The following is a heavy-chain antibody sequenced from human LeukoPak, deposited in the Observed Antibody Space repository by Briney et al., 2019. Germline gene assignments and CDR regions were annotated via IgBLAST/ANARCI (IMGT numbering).Heavy chain of an antibody. J-gene: IGHJ5*02. CDR3: ARIRYCSGGSCS. CDR2: IYHSGNT. V-gene: IGHV4-59*04. Sequence: PSETLSLTCTVSGGSISSYYWSWIRQPPGKGLEWIGYIYHSGNTYYNPSLKSRVTVSLDRSKNQFSLQLNSVTAADTAVYYCARIRYCSGGSCSWGQGTLVTVSS. D-gene: IGHD2-15*01. CDR1: GGSISSYY.